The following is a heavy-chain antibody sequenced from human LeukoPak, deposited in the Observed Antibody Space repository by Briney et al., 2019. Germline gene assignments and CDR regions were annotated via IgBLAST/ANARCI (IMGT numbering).Heavy chain of an antibody. CDR1: GFTFSSYW. V-gene: IGHV3-74*01. CDR2: IESNGLT. D-gene: IGHD3-10*01. Sequence: PGGSLRLSCEASGFTFSSYWMHWVRQIPGKGLMWVSRIESNGLTLYADSVRDRFTISRDSGKNTIYLQMNSLRVDDTAIYYCAKAATYFYGSVTYDWFESWGQGTLVTVSS. CDR3: AKAATYFYGSVTYDWFES. J-gene: IGHJ5*01.